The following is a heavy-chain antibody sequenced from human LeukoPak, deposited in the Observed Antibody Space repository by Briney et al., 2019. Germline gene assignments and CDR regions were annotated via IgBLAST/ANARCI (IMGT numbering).Heavy chain of an antibody. V-gene: IGHV3-7*03. CDR3: VKNSGWYCLDY. CDR2: INGDGSHS. CDR1: GFSFGNYW. Sequence: GGSLRLSCAASGFSFGNYWMTWVRQAPGKGLERVADINGDGSHSYCVDSVKGRFTLSRDNAKNSLFLQMNSLGAEDTAVYYCVKNSGWYCLDYWGQGTLVTVSS. D-gene: IGHD6-13*01. J-gene: IGHJ4*02.